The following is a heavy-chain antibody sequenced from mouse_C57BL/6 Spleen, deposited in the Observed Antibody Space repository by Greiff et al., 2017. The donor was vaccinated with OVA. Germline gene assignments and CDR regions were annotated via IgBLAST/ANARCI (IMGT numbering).Heavy chain of an antibody. D-gene: IGHD2-5*01. CDR2: INPSNGGT. V-gene: IGHV1-53*01. CDR1: GYTFTSYW. Sequence: QVQLQQPGTELVKPGASVKLSCKASGYTFTSYWMHWVKQRPGQGLEWIGNINPSNGGTNYNEKFKSKATLTVDKSSSTAYMQLSSLTSEDSAVYYCARSGAYYSNLDWYFDVWGTGTTVTVSS. J-gene: IGHJ1*03. CDR3: ARSGAYYSNLDWYFDV.